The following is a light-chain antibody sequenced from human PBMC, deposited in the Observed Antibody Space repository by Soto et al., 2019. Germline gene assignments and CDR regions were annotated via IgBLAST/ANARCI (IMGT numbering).Light chain of an antibody. J-gene: IGLJ3*02. V-gene: IGLV2-14*01. CDR3: CSYTTSDTVV. Sequence: QSVLTQPASMSGSPGQSITISCTGTSNDLGAYDYVSWYLQHPGKAPKLLISDVSNRPSGVSNRFSGSKSGNTASLTISGLQADDEAIYYCCSYTTSDTVVFGGGTQLTVL. CDR1: SNDLGAYDY. CDR2: DVS.